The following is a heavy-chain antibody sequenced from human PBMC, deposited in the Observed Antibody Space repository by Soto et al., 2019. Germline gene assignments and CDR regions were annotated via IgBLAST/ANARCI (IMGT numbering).Heavy chain of an antibody. Sequence: LRLSCAASGFIFSDHFMDWVRQAPGKGLEWVGRSRNKANRYTTQYAASVQGRFSISRDESKNLLFLQMSSLKSEDTAVYYCAAAERCRAHFHHWSQGTLATVSS. V-gene: IGHV3-72*01. CDR1: GFIFSDHF. CDR2: SRNKANRYTT. D-gene: IGHD2-15*01. J-gene: IGHJ1*01. CDR3: AAAERCRAHFHH.